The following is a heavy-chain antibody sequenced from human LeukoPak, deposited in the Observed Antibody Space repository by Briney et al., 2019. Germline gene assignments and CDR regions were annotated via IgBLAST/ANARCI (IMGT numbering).Heavy chain of an antibody. D-gene: IGHD3-10*01. V-gene: IGHV5-51*01. CDR3: ARRHYGSGSYWFDY. J-gene: IGHJ4*02. CDR1: GYRFTSYW. CDR2: VYPGGSDT. Sequence: GESLKIPFKCSGYRFTSYWIGWVRQMPGKGLEWMGVVYPGGSDTRYRPSYQGHVTISAHKSVSTAYPQWSSLKASDNAMYYCARRHYGSGSYWFDYWGQGTLVTVSS.